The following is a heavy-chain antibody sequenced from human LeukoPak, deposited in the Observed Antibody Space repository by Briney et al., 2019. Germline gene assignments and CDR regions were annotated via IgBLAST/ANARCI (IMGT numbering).Heavy chain of an antibody. V-gene: IGHV1-46*01. Sequence: GASVKVSCKASGCTFTSYYKHWVRQAPGQGLEWMGIINPSGGSTSYAQKFQGRVTMTRDTSTSTVYMELSSLRSEDTAVYYCARDHKQLVRGKLLGWFDPWGQGTLVTVSS. J-gene: IGHJ5*02. CDR1: GCTFTSYY. D-gene: IGHD6-6*01. CDR2: INPSGGST. CDR3: ARDHKQLVRGKLLGWFDP.